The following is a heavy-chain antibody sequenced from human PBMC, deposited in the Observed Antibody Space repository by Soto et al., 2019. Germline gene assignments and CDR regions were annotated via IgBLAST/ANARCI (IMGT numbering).Heavy chain of an antibody. CDR3: ARARRIAVAVHAEYFQH. D-gene: IGHD6-19*01. V-gene: IGHV1-2*02. J-gene: IGHJ1*01. CDR2: INPNSGGT. Sequence: ASVKVSCKASGYTFTGYYMHWVRQAPGQGLEWMGWINPNSGGTNYAQKFQGRVTMTRDTSISTAYMELSRLRSDDTAVYYCARARRIAVAVHAEYFQHWGQGTMVTVYS. CDR1: GYTFTGYY.